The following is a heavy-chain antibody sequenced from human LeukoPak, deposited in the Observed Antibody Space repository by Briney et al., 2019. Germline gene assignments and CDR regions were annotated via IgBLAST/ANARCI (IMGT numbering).Heavy chain of an antibody. CDR3: AKEAVAIFGVVIDYFDY. CDR2: ISGSGGST. J-gene: IGHJ4*02. CDR1: GFTFSSYA. D-gene: IGHD3-3*01. V-gene: IGHV3-23*01. Sequence: PGGSLRLSCAASGFTFSSYAMSWVRQAPGKGLEWVSAISGSGGSTYYADSVKGRFTISRDNSKNTLYLQMNSLRAEDTAVYYCAKEAVAIFGVVIDYFDYWGQGTLVTVSS.